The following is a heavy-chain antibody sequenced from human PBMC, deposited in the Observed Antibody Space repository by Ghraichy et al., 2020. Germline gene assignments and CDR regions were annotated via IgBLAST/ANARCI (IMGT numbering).Heavy chain of an antibody. CDR2: ISGSGGST. J-gene: IGHJ3*02. CDR3: ALGLLGYYDSSGYQRGDI. D-gene: IGHD3-22*01. Sequence: GGSLRLSCAASGFTFSSYAMSWVRQAPGKGLEWVSAISGSGGSTYYADSVKGRFTISRDNSKNTLYLQMNSLRAEDTAVYYCALGLLGYYDSSGYQRGDIWGQGTMVTVSS. CDR1: GFTFSSYA. V-gene: IGHV3-23*01.